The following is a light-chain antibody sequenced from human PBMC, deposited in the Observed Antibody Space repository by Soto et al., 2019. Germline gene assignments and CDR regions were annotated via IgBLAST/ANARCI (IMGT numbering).Light chain of an antibody. J-gene: IGKJ5*01. CDR2: DAS. CDR1: QSVGTS. CDR3: QQRSNWHPIT. V-gene: IGKV3D-11*02. Sequence: EVGLTQSPATWSASPWDRVDLSCVASQSVGTSLAWYQQKPGQAPRLLIYDASNRATGIPARFSGSGSGTDFTLTISSLEPEDAALYYCQQRSNWHPITFGQGTRLEIK.